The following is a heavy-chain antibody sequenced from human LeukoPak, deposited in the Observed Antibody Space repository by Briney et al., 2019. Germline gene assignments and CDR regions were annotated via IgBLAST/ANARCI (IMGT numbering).Heavy chain of an antibody. CDR2: ISGSGGST. J-gene: IGHJ4*02. V-gene: IGHV3-23*01. CDR1: GFTFSSYV. Sequence: PGGSLRLSCAASGFTFSSYVMSWVRQAPGKGLEWVSAISGSGGSTYYADSVKGRFTISRDNSKNTLYLQMNSLRAEDTAVYYCAKVRYYDFWSGYPNYWGQGTLVTVSS. CDR3: AKVRYYDFWSGYPNY. D-gene: IGHD3-3*01.